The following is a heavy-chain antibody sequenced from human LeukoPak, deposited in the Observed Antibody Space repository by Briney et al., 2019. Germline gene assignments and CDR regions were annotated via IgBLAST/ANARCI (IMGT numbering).Heavy chain of an antibody. CDR1: GFTFSSYW. CDR3: ALYYDILTGLRGNGMDV. V-gene: IGHV3-7*01. Sequence: PGGSLRLSCAASGFTFSSYWMTWVRQAPGKGLEWVANIKEDGSEKYYVDSVKGRFTISRDNAKNSLYLQMNSLRAEDTAVYYCALYYDILTGLRGNGMDVWGQGTTVTVSS. CDR2: IKEDGSEK. J-gene: IGHJ6*02. D-gene: IGHD3-9*01.